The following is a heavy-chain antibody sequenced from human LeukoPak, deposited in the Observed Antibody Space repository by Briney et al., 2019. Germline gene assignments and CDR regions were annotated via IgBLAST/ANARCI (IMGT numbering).Heavy chain of an antibody. CDR2: IYYSGGNT. J-gene: IGHJ4*02. Sequence: PGGSLRLSCAASGFSFSTDAMSWVRQAPGKGLEWVSTIYYSGGNTYSADSVKGRFTISGDNAKNMLYLQMNSLRAEDTAIYYCAKDQGQAVVPRRFDYWGQGTLVTVSS. D-gene: IGHD4-23*01. CDR3: AKDQGQAVVPRRFDY. V-gene: IGHV3-23*01. CDR1: GFSFSTDA.